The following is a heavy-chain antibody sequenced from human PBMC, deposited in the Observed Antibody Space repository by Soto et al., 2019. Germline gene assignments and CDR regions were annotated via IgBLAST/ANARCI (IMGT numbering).Heavy chain of an antibody. J-gene: IGHJ4*02. CDR2: ISYDGSNK. V-gene: IGHV3-30*18. CDR3: AKGAQSIVGATIPDF. Sequence: QVQLVESGGGVVQPGRSLRLSCAASGFTFSSYGMHWVRQAPGKGLEWVAVISYDGSNKYYADSVKGRFTISRDNSKNTLYLQMNSLRDEDTAVYYCAKGAQSIVGATIPDFWGQGTLVTVSS. CDR1: GFTFSSYG. D-gene: IGHD1-26*01.